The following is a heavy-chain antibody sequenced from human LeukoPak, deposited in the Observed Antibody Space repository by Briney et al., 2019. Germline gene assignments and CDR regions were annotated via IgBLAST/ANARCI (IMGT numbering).Heavy chain of an antibody. V-gene: IGHV1-18*01. J-gene: IGHJ4*02. D-gene: IGHD5-18*01. CDR1: GYTFTSYG. Sequence: ASVKVSCKASGYTFTSYGISWVQQAPGQELEWMGWISAYNGNTNYAQKLQGRVTMTTDTSTSTAYMELRSLRSDDTAVYYCARALDRRDTAFFDYWGQGTLVTVSS. CDR3: ARALDRRDTAFFDY. CDR2: ISAYNGNT.